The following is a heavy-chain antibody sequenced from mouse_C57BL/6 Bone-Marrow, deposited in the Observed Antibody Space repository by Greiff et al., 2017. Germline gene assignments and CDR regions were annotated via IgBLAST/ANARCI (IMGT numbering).Heavy chain of an antibody. J-gene: IGHJ3*01. CDR3: SRDGYFLFAY. D-gene: IGHD2-3*01. CDR1: GFNFSSYA. CDR2: ISDGGSYT. Sequence: EVQGVESGGGLVKPGGSLKLSCAASGFNFSSYAMSWVRQTPEKRLEWVATISDGGSYTYYPDNVKGRFTISRDNAKNNLYLLMCHLNSVYTAMYYCSRDGYFLFAYWGQGTLVTVSA. V-gene: IGHV5-4*01.